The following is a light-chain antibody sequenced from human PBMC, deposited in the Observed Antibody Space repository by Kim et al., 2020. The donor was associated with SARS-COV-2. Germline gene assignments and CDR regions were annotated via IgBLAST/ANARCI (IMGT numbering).Light chain of an antibody. V-gene: IGLV3-19*01. Sequence: SYELTQDPAVSVALGQTVRITCQGDSLRSYYATWYQQRPGQAPMLVIYGKNNRPSEIPDRFSGSSSGNTASLTITGAQAEDEADYYCGSRDTNHNVIFGG. CDR3: GSRDTNHNVI. J-gene: IGLJ2*01. CDR2: GKN. CDR1: SLRSYY.